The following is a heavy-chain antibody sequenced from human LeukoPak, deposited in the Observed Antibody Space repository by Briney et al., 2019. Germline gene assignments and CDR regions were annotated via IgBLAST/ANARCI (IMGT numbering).Heavy chain of an antibody. CDR1: GFTFSSYA. V-gene: IGHV3-23*01. D-gene: IGHD3-22*01. J-gene: IGHJ4*02. CDR3: AKDHLTYYYDSSGYAPLDY. CDR2: ISGSGGST. Sequence: GGSLRLSCAASGFTFSSYATSWVRQAPGKGLEWVSAISGSGGSTYYADSVKGRFTISRDNSKNTLYLQMNSLRAEDTAVYYCAKDHLTYYYDSSGYAPLDYWGQGTLVTVSS.